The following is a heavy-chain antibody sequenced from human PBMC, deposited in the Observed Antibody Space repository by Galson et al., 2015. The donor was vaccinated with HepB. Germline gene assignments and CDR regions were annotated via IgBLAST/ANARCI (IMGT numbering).Heavy chain of an antibody. CDR3: AKGGGSGSYYGRFDY. Sequence: SLRLSCAASGFTFSSYGMHWVRQAPGKGLEWVAVISYDGSNKYYADSVKGRFTISRDNSKNTLYLQMNSLRAEDTAVYYCAKGGGSGSYYGRFDYWGQGTLVTVSS. CDR2: ISYDGSNK. J-gene: IGHJ4*02. D-gene: IGHD3-10*01. V-gene: IGHV3-30*18. CDR1: GFTFSSYG.